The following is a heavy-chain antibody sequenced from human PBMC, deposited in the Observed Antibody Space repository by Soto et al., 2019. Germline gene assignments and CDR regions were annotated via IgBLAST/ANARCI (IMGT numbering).Heavy chain of an antibody. CDR2: INAGNGNT. D-gene: IGHD6-19*01. J-gene: IGHJ6*02. CDR3: ARPIAVDDYYGMDV. Sequence: ASVKVSCKASGYTFTSYAMHWVRQAPGQRLGWMGWINAGNGNTKYSQKFQGRVTITRDTSASTAYMELSSLRSEDTAVYYCARPIAVDDYYGMDVWGQGTTVTVSS. V-gene: IGHV1-3*01. CDR1: GYTFTSYA.